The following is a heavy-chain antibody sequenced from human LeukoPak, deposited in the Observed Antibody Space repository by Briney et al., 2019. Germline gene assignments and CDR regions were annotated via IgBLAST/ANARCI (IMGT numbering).Heavy chain of an antibody. J-gene: IGHJ4*02. CDR1: GGTFSSYA. Sequence: ASVKVSCKASGGTFSSYAISWVRQAPGQGLEWMGRIIPIFGIANYAQKFQGRVTITADKSTSTAYMELSSLRSEDTAVYYCVRDENYIWGSYRLDYWGQGTLVTVSS. V-gene: IGHV1-69*04. D-gene: IGHD3-16*02. CDR3: VRDENYIWGSYRLDY. CDR2: IIPIFGIA.